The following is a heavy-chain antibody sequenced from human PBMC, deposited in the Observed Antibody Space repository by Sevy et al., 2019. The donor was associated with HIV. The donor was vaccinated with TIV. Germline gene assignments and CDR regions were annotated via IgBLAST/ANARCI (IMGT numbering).Heavy chain of an antibody. J-gene: IGHJ3*02. CDR2: IYGSGGVT. V-gene: IGHV3-23*01. Sequence: GGSLRLTCKPSGFTFTSYAMNWVRQAPGKGLEWISTIYGSGGVTYYADSVKGRFTISRDKSKNTLYLQMNSLRAEDTTVYYCARAGDYGDNAFDIWRQGTMVTVS. D-gene: IGHD4-17*01. CDR1: GFTFTSYA. CDR3: ARAGDYGDNAFDI.